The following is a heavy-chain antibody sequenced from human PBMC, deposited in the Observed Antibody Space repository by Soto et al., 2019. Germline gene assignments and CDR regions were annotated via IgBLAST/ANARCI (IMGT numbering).Heavy chain of an antibody. J-gene: IGHJ4*02. CDR2: VYSSGST. Sequence: SETLSLTCTVSGGSITTYYWSWIRQPPGKGLEWIGYVYSSGSTDYNPSLKSRVTISVDTSNNQFSLKLSSVTTADMAVYYCARSTWNYYHYWGLGTLVTVSS. CDR3: ARSTWNYYHY. V-gene: IGHV4-59*01. CDR1: GGSITTYY. D-gene: IGHD1-7*01.